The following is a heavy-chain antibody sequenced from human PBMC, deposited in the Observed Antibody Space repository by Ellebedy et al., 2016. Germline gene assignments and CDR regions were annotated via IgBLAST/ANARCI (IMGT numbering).Heavy chain of an antibody. CDR2: ISGSGGST. CDR3: ANHQAYSYGYRPYYYYYGMDV. V-gene: IGHV3-23*01. CDR1: GFTFSSYA. J-gene: IGHJ6*02. Sequence: GESLKISCAASGFTFSSYAMSWVRQAPGKGLEWVSAISGSGGSTYYADSVKGRFTISRDNSKNTLYLQMNSLRAEDTAVYYCANHQAYSYGYRPYYYYYGMDVWGQGTTVTVSS. D-gene: IGHD5-18*01.